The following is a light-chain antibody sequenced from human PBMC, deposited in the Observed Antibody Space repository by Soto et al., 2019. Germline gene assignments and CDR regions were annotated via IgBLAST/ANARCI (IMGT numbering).Light chain of an antibody. V-gene: IGKV3-11*01. CDR1: QSVSSY. CDR3: QQRSNWPPLT. J-gene: IGKJ4*01. Sequence: EIVLTLSPATLSLSPGERATLSCRASQSVSSYLAWYQQKPGQAPRLLIYDASNRATGIPARFSGSGSGTVFTLTISSLEPEDFAVYYCQQRSNWPPLTFGGGTKVEIK. CDR2: DAS.